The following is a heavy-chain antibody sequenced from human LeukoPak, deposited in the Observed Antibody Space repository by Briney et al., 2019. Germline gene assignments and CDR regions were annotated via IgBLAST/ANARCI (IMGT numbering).Heavy chain of an antibody. Sequence: ASLKVCCKASGYTFTGYYMHWVRQAPGQGLEWMGWINPNSGGTNNAQKFQGRVTMTRDTSISTAYMELSRLRSDDTAVYYCARTTMVRGVIITGDYWGQGTLVTVSS. CDR3: ARTTMVRGVIITGDY. CDR2: INPNSGGT. D-gene: IGHD3-10*01. V-gene: IGHV1-2*02. CDR1: GYTFTGYY. J-gene: IGHJ4*02.